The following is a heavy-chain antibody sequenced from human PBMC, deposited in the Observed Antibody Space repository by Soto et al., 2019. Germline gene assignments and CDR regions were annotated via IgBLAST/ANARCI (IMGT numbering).Heavy chain of an antibody. CDR1: EFRFSSYW. D-gene: IGHD3-16*02. J-gene: IGHJ6*03. CDR3: ARVFIPIRLAYMDV. V-gene: IGHV3-7*01. CDR2: INQDGSDK. Sequence: EVQLVESGGGLVQPGGSLRLSCTASEFRFSSYWMNWVRQSPGKGLEWVANINQDGSDKYYVDSVRGRFISSMDNAKNTLYLQMNNLRAQDTAVNFSARVFIPIRLAYMDVWGKGTTVAVPS.